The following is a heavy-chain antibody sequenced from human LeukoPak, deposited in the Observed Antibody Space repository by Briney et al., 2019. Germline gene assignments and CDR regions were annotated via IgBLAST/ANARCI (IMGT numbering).Heavy chain of an antibody. J-gene: IGHJ2*01. V-gene: IGHV4-59*08. Sequence: SETLSLTCTVSGGSISSYYWSWIRQPPGKGLEWIGYIYYSGSTNYNPSLKSRVTISVDTSKNQFSLKLSSVTAADTAVYYCARHVLRYFDWSPYWYFDLWGRGTLVTVSS. CDR2: IYYSGST. CDR3: ARHVLRYFDWSPYWYFDL. CDR1: GGSISSYY. D-gene: IGHD3-9*01.